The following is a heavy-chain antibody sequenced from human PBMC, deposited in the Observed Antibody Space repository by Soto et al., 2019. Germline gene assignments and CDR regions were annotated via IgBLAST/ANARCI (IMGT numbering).Heavy chain of an antibody. CDR2: INHSGST. Sequence: SETLSLTCAVYGGSFSGYYWSWIRQHPGEGLAWIGEINHSGSTNYNPSLKSRVTISVDTSKNQFSLKLSSVTAADTAVYYCARGQLLNLGYCSGGSCDYYFDYWGQGTLVTVSS. D-gene: IGHD2-15*01. V-gene: IGHV4-34*01. CDR3: ARGQLLNLGYCSGGSCDYYFDY. J-gene: IGHJ4*02. CDR1: GGSFSGYY.